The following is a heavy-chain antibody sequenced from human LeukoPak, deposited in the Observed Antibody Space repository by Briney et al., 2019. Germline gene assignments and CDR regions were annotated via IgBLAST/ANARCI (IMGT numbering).Heavy chain of an antibody. CDR2: IAGSSGYI. J-gene: IGHJ4*01. CDR3: ARDRGAYCGGDCYLGFDY. CDR1: GFTFSSYT. D-gene: IGHD2-21*02. V-gene: IGHV3-21*01. Sequence: PGRSLRLSCAASGFTFSSYTMNWVRQAPGKGLEWVSSIAGSSGYISYAASVKGRFTISRDNAKKSLYLQMTSLTAEDTAVYYCARDRGAYCGGDCYLGFDYWGRGTLVTVSS.